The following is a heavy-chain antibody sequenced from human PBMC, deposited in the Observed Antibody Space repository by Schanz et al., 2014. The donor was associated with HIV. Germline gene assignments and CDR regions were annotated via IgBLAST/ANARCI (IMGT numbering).Heavy chain of an antibody. V-gene: IGHV3-30*18. CDR3: AKDGNLYDSRYRGKGNYYHYYGMDV. J-gene: IGHJ6*02. CDR2: ISYDGVNK. D-gene: IGHD3-22*01. CDR1: GFSFDSFC. Sequence: VQLVESGGGVVQPGRSLRLSCVASGFSFDSFCMHWVRHAPGKGLEWVAVISYDGVNKHFADSVKGRFTISRDNSKNTLYLQVKRLRTEDTAVYFCAKDGNLYDSRYRGKGNYYHYYGMDVWGQGTTVTVS.